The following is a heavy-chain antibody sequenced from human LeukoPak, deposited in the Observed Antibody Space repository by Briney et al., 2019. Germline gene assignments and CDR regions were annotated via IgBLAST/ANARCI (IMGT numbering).Heavy chain of an antibody. CDR2: IYHSGST. Sequence: PSGTLSLTCAVSGGSISSNNWWSWVRQPPGKGLEWIGEIYHSGSTNYNPSLKSRVTISVGKSKNQLSLKVSSVTAADTAVYYCARSSTRSGVDFDYWGQGTLVTVSS. J-gene: IGHJ4*02. D-gene: IGHD3-10*01. CDR3: ARSSTRSGVDFDY. V-gene: IGHV4-4*02. CDR1: GGSISSNNW.